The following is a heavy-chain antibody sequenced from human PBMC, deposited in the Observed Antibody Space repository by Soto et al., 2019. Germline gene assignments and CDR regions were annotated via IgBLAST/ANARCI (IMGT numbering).Heavy chain of an antibody. D-gene: IGHD6-19*01. CDR3: ARLVAVAGLIDY. J-gene: IGHJ4*02. CDR1: GGSISSYY. Sequence: PSGTLSLTCTVSGGSISSYYWSWIRQPPGKGLEWIGYIYYSGSTNYNPSLKSRVTISVDTSKNLFSLKLSSVTAADTAVYYCARLVAVAGLIDYWGQGTLVTVSS. V-gene: IGHV4-59*08. CDR2: IYYSGST.